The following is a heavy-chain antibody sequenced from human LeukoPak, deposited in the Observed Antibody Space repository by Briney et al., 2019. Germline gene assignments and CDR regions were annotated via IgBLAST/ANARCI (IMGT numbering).Heavy chain of an antibody. CDR1: GYTFTSYY. V-gene: IGHV1-46*01. CDR3: ARDSVSVEEVGYYYGMDV. J-gene: IGHJ6*02. CDR2: INPSGGST. D-gene: IGHD2-15*01. Sequence: GASVKVSCKASGYTFTSYYIHWVRQAPGQGLEWMGIINPSGGSTSYAQKFQGRVTMTRDTSTSLVYMELSSLRSEDTAVYYCARDSVSVEEVGYYYGMDVWGQGTTVTVSS.